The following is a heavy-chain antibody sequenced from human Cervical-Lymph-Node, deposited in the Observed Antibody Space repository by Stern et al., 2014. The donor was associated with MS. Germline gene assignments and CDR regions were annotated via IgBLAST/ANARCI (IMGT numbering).Heavy chain of an antibody. CDR2: IYYSGST. CDR1: GGSISSSSYY. J-gene: IGHJ4*02. V-gene: IGHV4-39*01. D-gene: IGHD6-19*01. Sequence: VQLVESGPGLVKPSETLSLTCTVSGGSISSSSYYWGWIRQPPGKGLEXVGGIYYSGSTYYNPSLKSRVTISVDTSKNQLSLQRSSVTAADTAVYYCARRWAGTAWGYFDYWGQGTLVTVSS. CDR3: ARRWAGTAWGYFDY.